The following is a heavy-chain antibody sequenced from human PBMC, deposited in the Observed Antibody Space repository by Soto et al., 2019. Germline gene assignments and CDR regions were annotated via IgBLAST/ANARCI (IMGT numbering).Heavy chain of an antibody. J-gene: IGHJ5*02. V-gene: IGHV3-33*01. Sequence: ISQNKSKGLEWVAVIWSEGSEKYYGASVKGRVTMSRDNFKNTVSLQMNSLRVEDTAIYYCVIDPSPTPGPTDDHWFDIWGQGTLVT. CDR3: VIDPSPTPGPTDDHWFDI. CDR2: IWSEGSEK. D-gene: IGHD1-1*01.